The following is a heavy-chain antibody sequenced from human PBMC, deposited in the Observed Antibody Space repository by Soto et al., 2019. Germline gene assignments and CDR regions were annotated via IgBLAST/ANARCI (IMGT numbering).Heavy chain of an antibody. Sequence: QVQLVESGGGVVQPGRSLRLSCAASGFTFSSYGMHWVRQAPGKGLEWVAVISYDGSNKYYADSVKGRFTISSDNSKNTLYLQMTSLRAEDTAVYYCAKAVRDCSSTSCYSDYWGQGTLVTVSS. CDR3: AKAVRDCSSTSCYSDY. V-gene: IGHV3-30*18. D-gene: IGHD2-2*01. CDR2: ISYDGSNK. CDR1: GFTFSSYG. J-gene: IGHJ4*02.